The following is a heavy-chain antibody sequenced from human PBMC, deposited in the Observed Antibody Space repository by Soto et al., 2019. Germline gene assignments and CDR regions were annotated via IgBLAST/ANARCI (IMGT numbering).Heavy chain of an antibody. CDR2: IYYSGVT. V-gene: IGHV4-31*03. D-gene: IGHD6-13*01. CDR1: GDSITSGGYY. Sequence: QVQLQESGPGLVKPSQTLSLTCTVSGDSITSGGYYWTWIRQHPGKGLEWIGYIYYSGVTYYNPSLKSRVTISVATSKNQFSLQLSSVTAADTAMYYCARDLRGRVSGRCDPWVQGTLVTVSS. J-gene: IGHJ5*02. CDR3: ARDLRGRVSGRCDP.